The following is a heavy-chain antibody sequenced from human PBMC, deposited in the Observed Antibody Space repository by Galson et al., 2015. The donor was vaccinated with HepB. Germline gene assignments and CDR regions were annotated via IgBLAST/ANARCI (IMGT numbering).Heavy chain of an antibody. CDR3: AKSLSGYESNTIDA. D-gene: IGHD5-12*01. Sequence: SLRLSCAASGFTFSDYVMNWVRQAPGKGLEWVASITDSGGRTYYADSVKGRFAISRDNSRNTVYLKMNSLRAEDTAVYYCAKSLSGYESNTIDAWGHGTLFTGSA. J-gene: IGHJ5*01. CDR2: ITDSGGRT. V-gene: IGHV3-23*01. CDR1: GFTFSDYV.